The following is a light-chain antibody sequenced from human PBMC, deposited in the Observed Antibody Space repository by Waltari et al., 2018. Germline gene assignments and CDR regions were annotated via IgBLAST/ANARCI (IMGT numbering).Light chain of an antibody. J-gene: IGLJ2*01. CDR1: SSDVGDYNY. CDR3: SSYTSSSTLV. V-gene: IGLV2-14*03. Sequence: QSALTQPASVSGSPGQSITISCTGTSSDVGDYNYVSRYQQHPVKAPKLLIYEVSNRPSGISNRFSGSKSGSTASLTISGLQAEDEADYYCSSYTSSSTLVFGGGTKLTVL. CDR2: EVS.